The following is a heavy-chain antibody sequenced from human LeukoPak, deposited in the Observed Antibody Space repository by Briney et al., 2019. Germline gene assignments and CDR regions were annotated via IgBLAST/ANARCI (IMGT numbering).Heavy chain of an antibody. CDR3: ARSDFGVVIPFDY. CDR2: INHSGST. CDR1: GGSFSVYY. J-gene: IGHJ4*02. Sequence: PSETLSLTCAVYGGSFSVYYWSWIRQPPGKGLEWIGEINHSGSTNYNPSLKSRVTISVDTSKNQFSLKLSSVTAADTAVYYCARSDFGVVIPFDYWGQGTLVTVSS. V-gene: IGHV4-34*01. D-gene: IGHD3-3*01.